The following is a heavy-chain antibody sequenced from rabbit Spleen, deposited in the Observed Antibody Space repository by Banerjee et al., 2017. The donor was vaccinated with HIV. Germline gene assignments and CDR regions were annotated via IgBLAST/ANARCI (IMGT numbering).Heavy chain of an antibody. CDR1: GFSLSSYY. Sequence: QLEEFGGGLVQPGGSLKLSCKASGFSLSSYYMNWVRQAPGKGLEWIGYIDPLFGITYYANWVNGRFSISRENAQNTVFLQMTSLTAADTATYFCARGSATMTMMITGFFFNLWGPGTLVTVS. CDR2: IDPLFGIT. J-gene: IGHJ4*01. CDR3: ARGSATMTMMITGFFFNL. V-gene: IGHV1S7*01. D-gene: IGHD2-1*01.